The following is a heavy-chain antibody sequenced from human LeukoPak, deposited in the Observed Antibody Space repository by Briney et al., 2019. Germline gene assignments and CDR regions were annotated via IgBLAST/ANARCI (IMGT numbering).Heavy chain of an antibody. J-gene: IGHJ3*02. CDR1: GASISSYF. V-gene: IGHV4-59*01. D-gene: IGHD6-13*01. CDR3: ARYSNSWYTFDI. Sequence: SETLSLTCSVSGASISSYFWSWIRQPPGKGLEWIGYIYYSGSANYNPSLKSRVTMSVDTSRNQFSPKLSSVTAADTAVYYCARYSNSWYTFDIWGQGTMVTVS. CDR2: IYYSGSA.